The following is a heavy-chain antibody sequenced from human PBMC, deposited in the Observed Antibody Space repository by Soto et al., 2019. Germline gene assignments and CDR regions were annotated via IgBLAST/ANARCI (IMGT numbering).Heavy chain of an antibody. CDR1: GFTFDDYA. CDR3: AKDMRSSTGNVCDY. J-gene: IGHJ4*02. D-gene: IGHD2-8*02. V-gene: IGHV3-9*01. CDR2: INWNSVGI. Sequence: VESGGGLVQPGRSLRLSCAASGFTFDDYAMHWVRQAPGKGLEWVAGINWNSVGIGYADSVKGRFTISRDNAKNSLFLQMNSLRAEDTALYYCAKDMRSSTGNVCDYWGQGPQVTVSS.